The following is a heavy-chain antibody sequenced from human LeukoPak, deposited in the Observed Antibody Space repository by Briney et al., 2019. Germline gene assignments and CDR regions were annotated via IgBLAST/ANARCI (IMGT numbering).Heavy chain of an antibody. J-gene: IGHJ4*02. Sequence: SETLSLTCAVYGGSFGGYYWSWIRQPPGKGLEWIGEINHSGSTNYNPSLKSRVTISVDTSKNQFSLKLSSVTAADTAVYYCARESGSYSGWDYWGQGTLVTVSS. D-gene: IGHD1-26*01. V-gene: IGHV4-34*01. CDR3: ARESGSYSGWDY. CDR1: GGSFGGYY. CDR2: INHSGST.